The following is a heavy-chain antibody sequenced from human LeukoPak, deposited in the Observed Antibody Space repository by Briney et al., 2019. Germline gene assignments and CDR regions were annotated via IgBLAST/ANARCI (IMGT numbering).Heavy chain of an antibody. CDR1: GFAFSVYA. CDR2: INANSGTT. J-gene: IGHJ5*01. CDR3: AKPISGGLAVTADWFHP. V-gene: IGHV3-23*01. Sequence: GSLRLSCTASGFAFSVYAMSWLRQPPGKGLEWVSTINANSGTTSYAASVRGRFTISRDNSKNTLYLQLNTLRADDMATYYCAKPISGGLAVTADWFHPWGQGTLVVVSS. D-gene: IGHD6-19*01.